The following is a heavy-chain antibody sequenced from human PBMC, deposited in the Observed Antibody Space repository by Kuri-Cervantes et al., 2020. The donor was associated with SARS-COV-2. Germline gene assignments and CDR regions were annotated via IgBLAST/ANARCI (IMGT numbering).Heavy chain of an antibody. CDR2: INPYNDNT. CDR1: DYTFSTYG. J-gene: IGHJ4*02. CDR3: ARSHTLYGGNSSPWDY. D-gene: IGHD4-23*01. Sequence: ASVKVSCKASDYTFSTYGISWVRQAPGRGLEWMGYINPYNDNTNYAQIIQGRVTLTTDTSTNTAYMELRSLRSFDTAVYFCARSHTLYGGNSSPWDYWGQGTLVTVSS. V-gene: IGHV1-18*01.